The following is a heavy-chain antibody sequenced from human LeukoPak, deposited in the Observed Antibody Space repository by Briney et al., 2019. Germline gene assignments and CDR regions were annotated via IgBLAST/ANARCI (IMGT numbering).Heavy chain of an antibody. D-gene: IGHD3-10*01. CDR3: ATGGARYYYSDY. J-gene: IGHJ4*02. CDR1: GFTLKYYW. Sequence: GGSLRLSCAASGFTLKYYWMSWVRQAPGKGLEWVANINQDGSEKFYVDSVNRRFTISRDNADNSLSLQMDSLRAEDTAMYYCATGGARYYYSDYWGQGTLVTVSS. CDR2: INQDGSEK. V-gene: IGHV3-7*01.